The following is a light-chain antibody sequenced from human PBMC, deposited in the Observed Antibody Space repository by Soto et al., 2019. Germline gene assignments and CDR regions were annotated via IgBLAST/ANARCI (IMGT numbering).Light chain of an antibody. CDR1: SSDVGGYNY. CDR3: SSYTSTSTYV. J-gene: IGLJ1*01. V-gene: IGLV2-14*01. CDR2: EVS. Sequence: QSALTQPASVSGSPGQSITISCTGTSSDVGGYNYVSWYQQHPGKAPKLMIYEVSERPSGVSNRFSGSNSGNTASLTISGLQAEDEADYYCSSYTSTSTYVFGTETKVTVL.